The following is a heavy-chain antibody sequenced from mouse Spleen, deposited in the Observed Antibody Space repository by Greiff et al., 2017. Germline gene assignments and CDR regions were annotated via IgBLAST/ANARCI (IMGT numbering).Heavy chain of an antibody. CDR1: GYRFTNYW. CDR2: IDPSDDYT. D-gene: IGHD2-14*01. J-gene: IGHJ4*01. CDR3: ARRYGRNAMDY. Sequence: VQLQQPGAEVVMPGASVKLSCKASGYRFTNYWMNWVKQRPGQGLEWIGEIDPSDDYTNYNEDFKGKATLTVDKFSSTAYMQLSSLTSEDSAVYYCARRYGRNAMDYWGQGTSVTVSS. V-gene: IGHV1-69*01.